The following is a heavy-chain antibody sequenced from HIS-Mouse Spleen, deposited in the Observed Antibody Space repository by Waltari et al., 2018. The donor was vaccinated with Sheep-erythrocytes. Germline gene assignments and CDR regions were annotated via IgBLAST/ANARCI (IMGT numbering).Heavy chain of an antibody. D-gene: IGHD1-1*01. J-gene: IGHJ2*01. V-gene: IGHV3-30*18. Sequence: QLQLVESGGGVVQPGRSLRLSCAASGFTFSSYGMHWVRQAPGKGLEWVAFISYDGSNKYYADSGKGRFTISRDNSKNTLYLQMNSLRAEDTAVYYCAKVRTVNYWYFDLWGRGTLVTVSS. CDR2: ISYDGSNK. CDR1: GFTFSSYG. CDR3: AKVRTVNYWYFDL.